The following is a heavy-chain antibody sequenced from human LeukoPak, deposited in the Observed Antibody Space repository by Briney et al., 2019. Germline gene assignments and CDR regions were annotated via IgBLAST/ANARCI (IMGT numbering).Heavy chain of an antibody. CDR2: IRFDGSNK. CDR3: AKGEGVGATCDY. D-gene: IGHD1-26*01. V-gene: IGHV3-30*02. Sequence: GGSLRLSCAASEFTFSSYGMHWVRQAPGKGLEWVAFIRFDGSNKYYADSVKGRFTISRDNSKNTLYLQMNSLRAEDTAVYYCAKGEGVGATCDYWGQGTLVTVSS. J-gene: IGHJ4*02. CDR1: EFTFSSYG.